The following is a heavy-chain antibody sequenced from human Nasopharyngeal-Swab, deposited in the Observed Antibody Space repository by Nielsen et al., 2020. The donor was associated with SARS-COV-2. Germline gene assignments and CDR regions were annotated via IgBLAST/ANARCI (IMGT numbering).Heavy chain of an antibody. J-gene: IGHJ4*02. CDR1: GGSISSGGYY. D-gene: IGHD2-8*01. V-gene: IGHV4-31*03. Sequence: SETLSLTCTVSGGSISSGGYYWSWIRQHPGKGLEWIGYIYYSGSTYYNPSLKSRVTISVDTSKNQFSLKLSSVTAADTAVYYCARRLKMGFVDYWGQGTLVTVSS. CDR2: IYYSGST. CDR3: ARRLKMGFVDY.